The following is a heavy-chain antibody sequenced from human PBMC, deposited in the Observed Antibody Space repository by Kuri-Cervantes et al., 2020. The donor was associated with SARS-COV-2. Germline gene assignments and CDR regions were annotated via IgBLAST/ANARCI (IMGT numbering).Heavy chain of an antibody. CDR3: AKDWAYSGYDAFDI. CDR1: RFTFDDYA. V-gene: IGHV3-9*01. Sequence: SLKISCAASRFTFDDYAMHWVRQAPGKGLEWVSGISWNSGSIGYADSVKGRFTISRDNAKNSLYLQMNSLRAEDTALYYCAKDWAYSGYDAFDIWGQGTRVTGSS. CDR2: ISWNSGSI. D-gene: IGHD5-12*01. J-gene: IGHJ3*02.